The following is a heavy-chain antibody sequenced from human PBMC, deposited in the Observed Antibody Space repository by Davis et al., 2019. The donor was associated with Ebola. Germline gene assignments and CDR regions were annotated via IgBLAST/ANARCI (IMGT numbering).Heavy chain of an antibody. CDR2: ISDSGSNA. CDR1: GFTFNEYE. J-gene: IGHJ4*02. CDR3: VPGTWI. D-gene: IGHD5-18*01. V-gene: IGHV3-48*03. Sequence: PGGPLRLSCVASGFTFNEYEMNWVRQAPGKGLEWISYISDSGSNAYYTESVKGRFTISRDNAKNSLFLQMDTLRVEDTAVYYCVPGTWIRGQGSLVTVSS.